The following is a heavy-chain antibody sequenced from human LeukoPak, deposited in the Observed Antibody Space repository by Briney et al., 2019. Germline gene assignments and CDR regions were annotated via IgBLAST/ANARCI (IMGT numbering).Heavy chain of an antibody. CDR1: GYTFSTYW. CDR2: INEDGSST. V-gene: IGHV3-74*01. CDR3: TRDTFGARGS. D-gene: IGHD5-12*01. J-gene: IGHJ4*02. Sequence: GGSLRLSCAASGYTFSTYWMHWIRQGPGKGLVWVSRINEDGSSTSYADSVRGRFTISRDNAKNTLYLQMNSLRAEDTAVYYCTRDTFGARGSWGQGTLVTVST.